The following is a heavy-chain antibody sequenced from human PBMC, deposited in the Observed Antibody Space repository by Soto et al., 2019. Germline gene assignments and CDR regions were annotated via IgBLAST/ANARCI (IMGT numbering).Heavy chain of an antibody. CDR3: ARDSATPSYYEFWSGYYGGPFDY. V-gene: IGHV6-1*01. Sequence: PSQTLSLTCAISGDSVSSNSAAWNWIRQSPSRGLEWLGRTYYRSKWYNDYAVSVKSRITINPDTSKNQFSLQLNSVTPEDTAVYYCARDSATPSYYEFWSGYYGGPFDYWGQGTLVTVSS. CDR2: TYYRSKWYN. J-gene: IGHJ4*02. D-gene: IGHD3-3*01. CDR1: GDSVSSNSAA.